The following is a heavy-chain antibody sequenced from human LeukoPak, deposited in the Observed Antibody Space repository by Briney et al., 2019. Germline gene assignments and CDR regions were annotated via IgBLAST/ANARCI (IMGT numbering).Heavy chain of an antibody. CDR3: IRGGANSPFDY. Sequence: GRSLRLSCTASGFTFGDYTMTWFRQAPGKGLEWVGFIRSKAYGGTTEDAASVKGRFAISRDDSKGIAYLQMNSLKTEDTAVYYCIRGGANSPFDYWGQGTLVTVSS. J-gene: IGHJ4*02. CDR2: IRSKAYGGTT. D-gene: IGHD1-1*01. V-gene: IGHV3-49*03. CDR1: GFTFGDYT.